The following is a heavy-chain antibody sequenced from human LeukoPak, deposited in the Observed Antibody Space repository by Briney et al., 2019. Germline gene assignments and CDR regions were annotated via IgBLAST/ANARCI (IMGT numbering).Heavy chain of an antibody. Sequence: GGSLRLSCAASGFIVSSSYMSWARRSPGRGREWVSVIYSGGSTYYADSVKGRFTISRDNSKNTLYLQMNSLRAEDTAVYYCARAGAAAGTFDYWGQGTLVTVSS. CDR3: ARAGAAAGTFDY. CDR2: IYSGGST. V-gene: IGHV3-53*01. CDR1: GFIVSSSY. J-gene: IGHJ4*02. D-gene: IGHD6-13*01.